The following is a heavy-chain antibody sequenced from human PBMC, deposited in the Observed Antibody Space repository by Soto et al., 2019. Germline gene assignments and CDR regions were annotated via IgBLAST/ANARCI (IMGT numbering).Heavy chain of an antibody. V-gene: IGHV3-30*18. J-gene: IGHJ5*02. CDR1: GFSFSTYG. CDR3: AKDSSVVAAGSGGWFDP. Sequence: QVQLVQSGGGVVQPGTSLRLSCAASGFSFSTYGTHWVRQAPGKGLEWVATISYDGGNEYYVDSAKGRFTVSRDNSKNTLYLQMNSLRPEDTAVYYCAKDSSVVAAGSGGWFDPWGQGTLVIVSS. D-gene: IGHD6-13*01. CDR2: ISYDGGNE.